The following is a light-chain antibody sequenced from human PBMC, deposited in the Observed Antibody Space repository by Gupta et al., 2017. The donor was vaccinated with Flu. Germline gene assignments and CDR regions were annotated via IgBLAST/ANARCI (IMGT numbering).Light chain of an antibody. Sequence: QSVLTQPPSVSAAPGQKVTISCSGSRSNIGINYVSWSQQLPGGPPKLLIYQGKKRPAGIPARFSGSKCATSATLAITGLQAGDEADYYWEPWDNSRSVGVFGAGTKLTVL. CDR3: EPWDNSRSVGV. V-gene: IGLV1-51*02. CDR2: QGK. J-gene: IGLJ3*02. CDR1: RSNIGINY.